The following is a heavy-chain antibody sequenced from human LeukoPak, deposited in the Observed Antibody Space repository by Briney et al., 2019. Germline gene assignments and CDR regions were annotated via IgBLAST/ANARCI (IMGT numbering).Heavy chain of an antibody. J-gene: IGHJ3*02. Sequence: SETLSLTCAVYGGSFSNYYWSWIRQPPGKGLEWIGEINHSGSTNYNPSLKSRVTISVDTSKNQFSLKLSSVTAADTAVYYCARNRLAYCGGDCLINDAFDIWGQGTMVTVSS. CDR2: INHSGST. D-gene: IGHD2-21*02. CDR1: GGSFSNYY. V-gene: IGHV4-34*01. CDR3: ARNRLAYCGGDCLINDAFDI.